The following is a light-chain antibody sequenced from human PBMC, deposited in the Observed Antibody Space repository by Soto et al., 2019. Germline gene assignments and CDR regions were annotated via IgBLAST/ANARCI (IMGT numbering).Light chain of an antibody. Sequence: DIQMTQSPSSLSASVGDRVTITCRASQGISNFLAWYQQKPGKVPKLLISAASTLQSGVPSRFSGSGSGTDFTLPITSLQPEDVATYYCQKYSSVITLGQGTRLEIK. J-gene: IGKJ5*01. CDR2: AAS. CDR3: QKYSSVIT. CDR1: QGISNF. V-gene: IGKV1-27*01.